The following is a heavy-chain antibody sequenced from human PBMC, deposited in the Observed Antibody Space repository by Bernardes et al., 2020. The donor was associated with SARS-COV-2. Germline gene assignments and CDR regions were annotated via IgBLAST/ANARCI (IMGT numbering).Heavy chain of an antibody. CDR3: ARKSRYYGLDV. CDR1: GFTFSDYY. V-gene: IGHV3-11*06. CDR2: ISSVNSYI. Sequence: GGSLRLSCAASGFTFSDYYMSWIRQAPGKGLEWVSYISSVNSYIYYADSVKGRFTISRDDANNSLYLQMNSLRAEDTAVYYCARKSRYYGLDVWGQGTTVTVSS. J-gene: IGHJ6*02.